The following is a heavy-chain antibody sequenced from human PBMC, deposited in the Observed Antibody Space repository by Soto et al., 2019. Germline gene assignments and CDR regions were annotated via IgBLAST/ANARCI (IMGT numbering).Heavy chain of an antibody. D-gene: IGHD1-26*01. J-gene: IGHJ6*02. V-gene: IGHV5-51*01. CDR2: IYPGDSDT. CDR1: GYSFTSYW. Sequence: EVQLVQSGAEVKKPGESLKISCKGSGYSFTSYWIGWVRQMPGKGLEWMGIIYPGDSDTRYSPSFQGQVTISADKSISTAYLQWSSLKASDTAMYYCARTSNPVPRSGSYYYYYGMDVWGQGTTVTVSS. CDR3: ARTSNPVPRSGSYYYYYGMDV.